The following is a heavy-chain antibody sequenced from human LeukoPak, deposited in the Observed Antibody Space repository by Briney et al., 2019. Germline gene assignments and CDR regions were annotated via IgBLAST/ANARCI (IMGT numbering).Heavy chain of an antibody. CDR3: ARLGSSWSLDY. J-gene: IGHJ4*02. CDR2: IWYDGSNK. V-gene: IGHV3-33*01. D-gene: IGHD6-13*01. Sequence: GGSLRLSCAASGFTFGNYGMHWVRQAPGKGREWVAVIWYDGSNKYYADSVKGRFTISRDNYKNTLYLQMNSLRAEDTAVYYCARLGSSWSLDYWGQGTLVTVSS. CDR1: GFTFGNYG.